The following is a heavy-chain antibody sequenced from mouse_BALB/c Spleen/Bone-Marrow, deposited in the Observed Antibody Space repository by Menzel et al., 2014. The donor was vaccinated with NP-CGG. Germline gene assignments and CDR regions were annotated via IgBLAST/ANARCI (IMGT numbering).Heavy chain of an antibody. CDR2: INPSSGYT. V-gene: IGHV1S26*01. CDR1: GXTFTSYT. D-gene: IGHD2-10*02. J-gene: IGHJ4*01. CDR3: AYGNYGYAMDY. Sequence: VXMSCKAXGXTFTSYTMHWVKQRPGQGLEWIGYINPSSGYTNYNQKFKDKATLTADKSSSTAYMQLSSLTSEDSAVYYCAYGNYGYAMDYWGQGTSVTV.